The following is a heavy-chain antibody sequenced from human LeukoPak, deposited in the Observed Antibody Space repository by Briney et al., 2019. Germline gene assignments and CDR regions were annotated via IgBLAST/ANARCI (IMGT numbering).Heavy chain of an antibody. CDR1: PFTFSEYA. D-gene: IGHD1-26*01. Sequence: GGSLRLSCAAPPFTFSEYAMRWVRHAPGQGLEWVGVIAYGGSNEYHADSVKGRFTISRDNSKSTLYLQMNSLRAEDTAVYYCAKARSLVGATALDYWGQGTLVTVSS. CDR2: IAYGGSNE. J-gene: IGHJ4*02. CDR3: AKARSLVGATALDY. V-gene: IGHV3-30*04.